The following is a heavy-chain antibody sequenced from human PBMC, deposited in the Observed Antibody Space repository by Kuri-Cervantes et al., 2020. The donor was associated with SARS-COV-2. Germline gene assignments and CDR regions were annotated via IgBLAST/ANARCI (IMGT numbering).Heavy chain of an antibody. Sequence: GESLKISCAASGFTFSNYAMNWVRQAPGKGLEWVSGITGTGRNTYYADSVKGRFTISRKKSKNTLYLQMNSLRVEDTAVYYCAKDGFVGGLGSPGRAYFQHWGQGTLVTVSS. CDR1: GFTFSNYA. D-gene: IGHD2-15*01. CDR3: AKDGFVGGLGSPGRAYFQH. V-gene: IGHV3-23*01. CDR2: ITGTGRNT. J-gene: IGHJ1*01.